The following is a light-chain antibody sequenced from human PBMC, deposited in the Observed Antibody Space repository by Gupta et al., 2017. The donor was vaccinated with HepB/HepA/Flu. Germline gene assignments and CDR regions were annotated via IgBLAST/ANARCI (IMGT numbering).Light chain of an antibody. Sequence: EIVLTQSPGTLSLSPGERATLSCRASQVVTNNYLAWYQQKPGQAPTLLIDGASSRATGIPDRFSGSGSGADFTLTISRVEPEDFAVYSCQQEGSSPVTFGQGTXVEIK. J-gene: IGKJ1*01. CDR3: QQEGSSPVT. CDR1: QVVTNNY. V-gene: IGKV3-20*01. CDR2: GAS.